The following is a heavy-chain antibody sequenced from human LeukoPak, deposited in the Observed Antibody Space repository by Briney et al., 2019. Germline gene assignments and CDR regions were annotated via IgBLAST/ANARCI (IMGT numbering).Heavy chain of an antibody. V-gene: IGHV3-33*01. D-gene: IGHD6-13*01. J-gene: IGHJ4*02. CDR2: IWYDGSNK. CDR1: GFTFSSCG. CDR3: ARGLAAGLIDY. Sequence: GGSLRLSCAASGFTFSSCGMHWVRQAPGKGLEWVAVIWYDGSNKYYADSVKGRFTISRDNSKNTLYLQMNSLRAEDTAVYYCARGLAAGLIDYWGQGTLVTVSS.